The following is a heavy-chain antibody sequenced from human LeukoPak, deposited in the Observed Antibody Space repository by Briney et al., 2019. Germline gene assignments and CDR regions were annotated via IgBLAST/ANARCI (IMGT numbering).Heavy chain of an antibody. CDR2: INWNGGKT. D-gene: IGHD3-3*01. Sequence: PGGSLRLSCAASGFTFGDYGMTWVRQAPGKGLEWVASINWNGGKTGYADSVKGRFTISRDNAKNSLYLQLNSLRAEDTALYYCAREGEKTYYDFWTTYYISYWGQGTLVTVSS. CDR1: GFTFGDYG. J-gene: IGHJ4*02. V-gene: IGHV3-20*04. CDR3: AREGEKTYYDFWTTYYISY.